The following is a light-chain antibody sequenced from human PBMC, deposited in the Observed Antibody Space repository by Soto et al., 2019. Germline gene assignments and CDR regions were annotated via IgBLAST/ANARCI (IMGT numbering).Light chain of an antibody. CDR1: SSNIGSNT. V-gene: IGLV1-44*01. CDR3: AAWDDSLNGYV. CDR2: SNN. J-gene: IGLJ1*01. Sequence: QSALTQPPSASGTPGQRVTISCSGSSSNIGSNTVNWYQQHPGTAPKLLIYSNNQRPSGVPDRFSGSKSGTSASLAISGLQSEYEADYYCAAWDDSLNGYVFGTGTKVTVL.